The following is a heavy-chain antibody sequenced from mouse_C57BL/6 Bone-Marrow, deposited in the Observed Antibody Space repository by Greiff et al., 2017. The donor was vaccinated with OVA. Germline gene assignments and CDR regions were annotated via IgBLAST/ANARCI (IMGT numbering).Heavy chain of an antibody. CDR3: ARGWLLRYFDV. V-gene: IGHV1-52*01. CDR1: GYTFTSYW. CDR2: IDPSDSET. Sequence: VQLQQPGAELVRPGSSVKLSCKASGYTFTSYWMHWVKQRPIQGLEWIGNIDPSDSETHYNQKFKDKATLTVDKSSSTAYMQLSSLTSEDSAVYYCARGWLLRYFDVWGTGTTVTVSS. D-gene: IGHD2-3*01. J-gene: IGHJ1*03.